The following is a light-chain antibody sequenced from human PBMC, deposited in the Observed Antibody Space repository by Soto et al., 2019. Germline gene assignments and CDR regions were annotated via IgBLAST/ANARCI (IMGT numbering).Light chain of an antibody. CDR3: QQYGSSPPST. J-gene: IGKJ1*01. V-gene: IGKV3-20*01. CDR1: QSVSSSY. Sequence: EIVLTQSPGTLSLSPGERATLSFMAIQSVSSSYLAWYQQKPGQAPRLLIYGASSRATGIPDRFSGSGSGTDFTLTISRLEPEDFAVYYCQQYGSSPPSTFGQGTKVDIK. CDR2: GAS.